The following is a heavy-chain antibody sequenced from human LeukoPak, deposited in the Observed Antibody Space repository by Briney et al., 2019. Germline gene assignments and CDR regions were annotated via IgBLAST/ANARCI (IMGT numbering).Heavy chain of an antibody. Sequence: PAGSLRLSCAASGFTFSSYAMSWVRQAPGKGLEWVSAISNSDDGRYYADSAKGRFTISRDNSKNTLYLQMNSLRAEDTAVYYCAKDNYGDYLSSWYFDLWGRGTLVTVSS. CDR3: AKDNYGDYLSSWYFDL. J-gene: IGHJ2*01. CDR2: ISNSDDGR. V-gene: IGHV3-23*01. CDR1: GFTFSSYA. D-gene: IGHD4-17*01.